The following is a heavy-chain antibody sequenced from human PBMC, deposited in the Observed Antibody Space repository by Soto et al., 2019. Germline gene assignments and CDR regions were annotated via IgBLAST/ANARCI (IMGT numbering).Heavy chain of an antibody. CDR1: VGTFSNYA. CDR2: FIPVFGTT. J-gene: IGHJ4*02. Sequence: QVQLVQSGAEVKKPGSSVKVSCKASVGTFSNYAISWVRQAPGQGLEWMGGFIPVFGTTHYAQKFEGRVTITADDSTNTDMELRGLRSEDTALYYCARSICSSSFYFDFWGQGTLITVSS. V-gene: IGHV1-69*01. D-gene: IGHD6-6*01. CDR3: ARSICSSSFYFDF.